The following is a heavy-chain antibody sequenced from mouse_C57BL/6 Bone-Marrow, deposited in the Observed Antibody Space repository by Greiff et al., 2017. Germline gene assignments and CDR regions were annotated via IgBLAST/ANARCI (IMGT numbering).Heavy chain of an antibody. CDR2: INPYNGGT. CDR3: ARRCDGYPSWFAY. V-gene: IGHV1-19*01. D-gene: IGHD2-3*01. J-gene: IGHJ3*01. CDR1: GYTFTDYY. Sequence: VHVKQSGPVLVKPGASVKMSCKASGYTFTDYYMNWVKQSHGKSLEWIGVINPYNGGTSYNQKFKGKATLTVDKSSSTAYMELNSLTSEDSAVYYCARRCDGYPSWFAYWGQGTLVTVSA.